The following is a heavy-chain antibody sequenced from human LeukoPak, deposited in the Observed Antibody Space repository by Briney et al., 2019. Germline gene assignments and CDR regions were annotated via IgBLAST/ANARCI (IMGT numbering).Heavy chain of an antibody. J-gene: IGHJ3*02. D-gene: IGHD4-17*01. Sequence: SETLSLTCAVSGDSFSSHYWTWIRQPPGRGLEWIGYISYIGSTNYNPSLKSRVTISIDTSKNQFSLKLSSVTAADTAVYYCARDLVTVTKGFDIWGQGTMVSVSS. CDR1: GDSFSSHY. V-gene: IGHV4-59*11. CDR3: ARDLVTVTKGFDI. CDR2: ISYIGST.